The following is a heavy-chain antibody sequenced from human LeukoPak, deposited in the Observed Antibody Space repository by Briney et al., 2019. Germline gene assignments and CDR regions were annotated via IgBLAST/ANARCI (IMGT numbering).Heavy chain of an antibody. CDR3: ARDLPVVGAPGFDY. CDR2: ISSSSSYI. J-gene: IGHJ4*02. Sequence: GGSLRLSCAASGFTFSSYSMNWVRQAPGKGLEWVSSISSSSSYIYYADSVKGRFTISRDNAKNSLYLQMNSLRAEDTAVYYCARDLPVVGAPGFDYWGQGTLVTVSS. D-gene: IGHD1-26*01. V-gene: IGHV3-21*01. CDR1: GFTFSSYS.